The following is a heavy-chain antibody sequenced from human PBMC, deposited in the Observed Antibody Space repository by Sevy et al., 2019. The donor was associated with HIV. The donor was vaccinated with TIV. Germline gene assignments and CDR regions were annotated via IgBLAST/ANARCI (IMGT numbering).Heavy chain of an antibody. V-gene: IGHV1-69*13. J-gene: IGHJ5*02. D-gene: IGHD2-15*01. Sequence: ASVKVSCKASGGTFSSYAISWVRQAPGQGLEWMGGIIPIFGKANYAQKFQGRVTITADESTSTAYMELSSLRSEDPAVYYCAGGGRLLLLNWFDPWGQGTLVTVSS. CDR1: GGTFSSYA. CDR3: AGGGRLLLLNWFDP. CDR2: IIPIFGKA.